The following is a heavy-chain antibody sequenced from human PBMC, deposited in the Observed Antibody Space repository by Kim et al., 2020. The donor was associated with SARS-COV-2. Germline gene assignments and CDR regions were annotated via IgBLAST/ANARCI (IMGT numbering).Heavy chain of an antibody. J-gene: IGHJ4*02. D-gene: IGHD5-12*01. Sequence: DSVKGRFTISRDNSKNTLYLQMNSLRAEDTAVYYCAKFSVNSGYEPNFDYWGQGTLVTVSS. CDR3: AKFSVNSGYEPNFDY. V-gene: IGHV3-30*02.